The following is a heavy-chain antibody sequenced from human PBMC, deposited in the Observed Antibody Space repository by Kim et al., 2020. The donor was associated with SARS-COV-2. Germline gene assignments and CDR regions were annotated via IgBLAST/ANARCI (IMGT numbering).Heavy chain of an antibody. J-gene: IGHJ4*02. D-gene: IGHD2-2*01. V-gene: IGHV1-2*02. CDR1: GYTFTGYY. Sequence: ASVNVSCKASGYTFTGYYMHWVRQAPGQGLEWMGWINPNSGGTNYAQKFQGRVTMTRDTSISTAYMELSRLRSDETAVYYCARDQEDIVVVPAAIREFTDYWGQGTLVTVSS. CDR2: INPNSGGT. CDR3: ARDQEDIVVVPAAIREFTDY.